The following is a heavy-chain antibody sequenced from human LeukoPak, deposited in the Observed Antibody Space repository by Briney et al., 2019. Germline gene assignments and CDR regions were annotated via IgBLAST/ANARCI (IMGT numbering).Heavy chain of an antibody. V-gene: IGHV4-4*07. D-gene: IGHD3-22*01. CDR1: GGSISSYY. J-gene: IGHJ4*02. Sequence: SETLSLTCTVSGGSISSYYWSWIRQPAGKGLEWIGRIYTSGSTNYNPSLKSRVTMSVDTSKNQFSLKLSSVTAADTAVYYCARDVYYYDSSFHYFDYWGQGTLVTVSS. CDR2: IYTSGST. CDR3: ARDVYYYDSSFHYFDY.